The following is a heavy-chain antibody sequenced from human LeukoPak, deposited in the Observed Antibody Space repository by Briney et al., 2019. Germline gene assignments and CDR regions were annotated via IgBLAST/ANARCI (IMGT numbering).Heavy chain of an antibody. CDR2: IYYSGST. CDR3: ARVVYRGENWFDP. Sequence: SETLSLTCTVSGGSISSYYWSWIRQPPGKGLEWIGYIYYSGSTNYNPSLKSRVTMSVDTSKNQFSLKLTSVTAADTAVYYCARVVYRGENWFDPWGQGTLVTVSS. J-gene: IGHJ5*02. D-gene: IGHD3-10*01. V-gene: IGHV4-59*01. CDR1: GGSISSYY.